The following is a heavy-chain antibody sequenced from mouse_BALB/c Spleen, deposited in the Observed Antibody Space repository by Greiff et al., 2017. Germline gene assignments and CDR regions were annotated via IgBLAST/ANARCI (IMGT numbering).Heavy chain of an antibody. Sequence: EVQLQESGPGLVKPSQSLSLTCTVTGYSITSDYAWNWIRQFPGNKLEWMGYISYSGSTSYNPSLKSRISITRDTSKNQFFLQLNSVTTEDTATYYCARSGAVVSYYYAMDYWGQGTSVTVSS. CDR2: ISYSGST. CDR3: ARSGAVVSYYYAMDY. D-gene: IGHD1-1*01. CDR1: GYSITSDYA. J-gene: IGHJ4*01. V-gene: IGHV3-2*02.